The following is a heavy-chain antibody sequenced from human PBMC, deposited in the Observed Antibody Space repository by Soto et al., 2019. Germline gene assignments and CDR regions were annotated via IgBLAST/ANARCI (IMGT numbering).Heavy chain of an antibody. CDR2: IYYSGST. Sequence: SESLSLTCTVSGGSIIIYYWSWIRQPPGKGLEWIGYIYYSGSTNYNPSLKSRVTISVDTSKHQFSLKLSSVTAADTAVYYCAEASRVRGNETGPMRYYGTDDWGQGTTDNDSS. CDR3: AEASRVRGNETGPMRYYGTDD. D-gene: IGHD1-1*01. J-gene: IGHJ6*02. V-gene: IGHV4-59*01. CDR1: GGSIIIYY.